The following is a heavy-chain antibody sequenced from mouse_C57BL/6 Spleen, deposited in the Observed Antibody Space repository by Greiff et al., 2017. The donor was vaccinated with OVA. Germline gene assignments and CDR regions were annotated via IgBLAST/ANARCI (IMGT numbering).Heavy chain of an antibody. D-gene: IGHD4-1*01. CDR2: ISSGSSTI. CDR1: GFTFSDYG. Sequence: EVKVEESGGGLVKPGGSLKLSCAASGFTFSDYGMHWVRQAPEKGLEWVAYISSGSSTIYYADTVKGRFTISRDNAKNTLFLQMTSLRSEDTAMYYCARTNWDDAMDYWGQGTSVTVSS. CDR3: ARTNWDDAMDY. J-gene: IGHJ4*01. V-gene: IGHV5-17*01.